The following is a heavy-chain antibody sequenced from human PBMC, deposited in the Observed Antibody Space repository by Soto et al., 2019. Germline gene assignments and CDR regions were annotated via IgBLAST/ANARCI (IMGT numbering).Heavy chain of an antibody. CDR1: GFTFGDYA. D-gene: IGHD1-7*01. V-gene: IGHV3-49*03. CDR2: IKSKAFGGTP. CDR3: ARHWAPVGTAQYWYFDL. J-gene: IGHJ2*01. Sequence: GGSLRLSCSPSGFTFGDYAMNWFRQAPGKGLEWVGFIKSKAFGGTPEYAASVKGRFTISRDDSKSIAYLQMNSLKTDDTSVYYCARHWAPVGTAQYWYFDLWGRGTLVTVSS.